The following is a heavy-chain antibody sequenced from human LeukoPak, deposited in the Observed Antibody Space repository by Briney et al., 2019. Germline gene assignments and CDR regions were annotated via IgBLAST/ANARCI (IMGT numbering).Heavy chain of an antibody. D-gene: IGHD6-13*01. V-gene: IGHV3-23*01. J-gene: IGHJ6*02. CDR2: ISGSGGST. CDR1: GFTFSSYA. CDR3: AKAPRAAAGTYNGMDV. Sequence: GGSLRLSCAASGFTFSSYAMSWVRQAPGKGLEWVSAISGSGGSTYYADSVKGRFTISRDNSKNTLYLQMNSLRAEDTAVYYCAKAPRAAAGTYNGMDVWGQGTTVTASS.